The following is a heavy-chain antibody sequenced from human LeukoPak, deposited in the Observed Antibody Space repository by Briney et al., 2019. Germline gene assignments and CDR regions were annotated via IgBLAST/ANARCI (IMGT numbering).Heavy chain of an antibody. CDR2: VYYSGST. V-gene: IGHV4-30-4*08. J-gene: IGHJ3*02. Sequence: PSETLSLTCTVSGGSISSGDYYWSWIRQPPGKGLEWIGYVYYSGSTYYDPSLKSRLTISVDTSENQFSLKLSSVTAADTAVYCCARGREDGFDIWGQGTMVTVSS. CDR3: ARGREDGFDI. CDR1: GGSISSGDYY.